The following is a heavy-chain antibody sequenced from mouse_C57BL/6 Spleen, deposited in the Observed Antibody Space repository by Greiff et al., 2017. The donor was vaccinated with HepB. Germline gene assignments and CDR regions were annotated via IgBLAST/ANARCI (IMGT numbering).Heavy chain of an antibody. CDR2: IDPSDSYT. CDR1: GYTFTSYW. J-gene: IGHJ2*01. CDR3: ARRGYYGSSLDY. Sequence: QVQLQQPGAELVMPGASVKLSCKASGYTFTSYWMHWVKQRPGQGLEWIGEIDPSDSYTNYNQKFKGKSTLTVDKSSSTAYMQLSSLTSEDSAVYYCARRGYYGSSLDYWGQGTTLTVPS. V-gene: IGHV1-69*01. D-gene: IGHD1-1*01.